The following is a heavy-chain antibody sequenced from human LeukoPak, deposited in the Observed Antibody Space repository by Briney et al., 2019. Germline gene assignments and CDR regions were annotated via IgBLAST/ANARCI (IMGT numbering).Heavy chain of an antibody. CDR2: INHSGST. V-gene: IGHV4-34*01. CDR3: ARVVRAVAGRQPYYYFDY. J-gene: IGHJ4*02. D-gene: IGHD6-19*01. CDR1: GGSFSGYY. Sequence: PSETLSLTCAVYGGSFSGYYWSWIRQPPGKGLEWIGEINHSGSTNYNPSLKSRVTISVDTSKNQFSLKLSSVTAADTAVYYCARVVRAVAGRQPYYYFDYWGQGTLVTVSS.